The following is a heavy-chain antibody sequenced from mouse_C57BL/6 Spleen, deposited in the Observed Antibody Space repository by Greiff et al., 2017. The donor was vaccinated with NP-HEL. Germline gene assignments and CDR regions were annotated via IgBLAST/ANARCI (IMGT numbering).Heavy chain of an antibody. Sequence: VQLQQSGPELVKPGASVKISCKASGYAFSSSWMNWVKQRPGKGLEWIGRIYPGDGDTNYNGKFKGKATLTADKSSSTAYMQLSSLTSEDSAVYFCARSGDICFSNYDYYAMDYWGQGTSVNVSS. CDR2: IYPGDGDT. CDR3: ARSGDICFSNYDYYAMDY. V-gene: IGHV1-82*01. D-gene: IGHD2-5*01. J-gene: IGHJ4*01. CDR1: GYAFSSSW.